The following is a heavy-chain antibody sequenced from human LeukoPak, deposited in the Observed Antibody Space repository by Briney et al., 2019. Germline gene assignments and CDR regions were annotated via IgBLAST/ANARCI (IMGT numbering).Heavy chain of an antibody. J-gene: IGHJ5*02. CDR1: GYTFTGYW. V-gene: IGHV1-2*02. Sequence: ASVKVSCKASGYTFTGYWMHWVRQAPGQGLEWMGWINPNSGGTNYAQKFQGRVTMTRDTSISTAYMELSRLRSDDTAVYYCARGAGEYFGSGKIDPWGQGTLVTVSS. D-gene: IGHD7-27*01. CDR2: INPNSGGT. CDR3: ARGAGEYFGSGKIDP.